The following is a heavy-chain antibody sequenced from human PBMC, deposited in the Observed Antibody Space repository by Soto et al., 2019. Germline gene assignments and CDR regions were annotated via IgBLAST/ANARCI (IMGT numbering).Heavy chain of an antibody. CDR1: GGTFNNFV. CDR2: ILPVFHTP. V-gene: IGHV1-69*13. J-gene: IGHJ4*02. Sequence: ASVKVSCKSSGGTFNNFVITWVRQAPGEGLEWMGGILPVFHTPNYAQRFQDRVAIIADESTTTVYMELNSVTPEDTAVYYCARDPPDFNSGLDYWGQGTVVTVSS. CDR3: ARDPPDFNSGLDY. D-gene: IGHD1-26*01.